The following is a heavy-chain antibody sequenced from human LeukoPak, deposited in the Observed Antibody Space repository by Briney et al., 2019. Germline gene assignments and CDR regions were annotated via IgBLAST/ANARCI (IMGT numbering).Heavy chain of an antibody. CDR1: GYTFTGYY. J-gene: IGHJ4*02. Sequence: ASVKVSCKASGYTFTGYYMHWVRQAPGQGLEWMGWINPNSGDTNYAQKFQGRVTMTRDTSISTAYMELSRLRSDDTAVYHCARLIRNNWLYSDFWGQGTLVTVSS. CDR2: INPNSGDT. V-gene: IGHV1-2*02. D-gene: IGHD1-1*01. CDR3: ARLIRNNWLYSDF.